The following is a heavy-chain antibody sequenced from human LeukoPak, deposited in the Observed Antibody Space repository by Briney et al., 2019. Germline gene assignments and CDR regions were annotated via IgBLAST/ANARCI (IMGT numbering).Heavy chain of an antibody. CDR3: ARWGYCSSTSCSGKFDY. D-gene: IGHD2-2*01. J-gene: IGHJ4*02. CDR1: GYTFTGSY. CDR2: INPNSGGA. V-gene: IGHV1-2*02. Sequence: GASVKVSCKASGYTFTGSYMHWVRQAPGQGLEWMGWINPNSGGANYAQKFQGRVTMTRDTSISTAYMELSRLRSDDTAVYYCARWGYCSSTSCSGKFDYWGQGTLVTVSS.